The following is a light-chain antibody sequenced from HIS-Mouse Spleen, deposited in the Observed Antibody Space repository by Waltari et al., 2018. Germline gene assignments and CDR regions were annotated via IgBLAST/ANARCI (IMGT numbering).Light chain of an antibody. CDR1: QSVSSSY. Sequence: EIVLTQSPGTLSLSPGERATLSCRASQSVSSSYLAWYQQTPGQAPRLLIYGASSRATGIPDRFSGSGSGTDFTLTISRLEPEDFAVYYCQQYGSSPPWPFGQGTKVEIK. V-gene: IGKV3-20*01. J-gene: IGKJ1*01. CDR2: GAS. CDR3: QQYGSSPPWP.